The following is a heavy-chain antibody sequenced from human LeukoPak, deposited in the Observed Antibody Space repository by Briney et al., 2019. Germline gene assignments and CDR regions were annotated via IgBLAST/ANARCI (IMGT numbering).Heavy chain of an antibody. CDR3: ARDYASGSWYPDY. Sequence: ASVKVSCKASGYTFTKYDFSWVRQAPGQGLEWMGWISGYNGNTNYAQKLQGRVTMTMDTSTSTAYMELRSLRSDDTAVYYCARDYASGSWYPDYWGQGTLVTVSS. CDR1: GYTFTKYD. J-gene: IGHJ4*02. D-gene: IGHD3-10*01. V-gene: IGHV1-18*01. CDR2: ISGYNGNT.